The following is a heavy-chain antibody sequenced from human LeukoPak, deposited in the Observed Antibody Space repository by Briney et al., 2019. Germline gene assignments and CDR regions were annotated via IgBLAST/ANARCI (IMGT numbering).Heavy chain of an antibody. D-gene: IGHD5-18*01. CDR2: IYYSGST. CDR3: ARMVLGRGYSYGP. V-gene: IGHV4-59*01. J-gene: IGHJ5*02. CDR1: GGSISSYY. Sequence: PSETLSLTFTVSGGSISSYYWSWIRQPPGKGLEWIGYIYYSGSTNYNPSLKSRVTISVDTSKNQFSLKLSSVTAADTAVYYCARMVLGRGYSYGPWGQGTLVTVSS.